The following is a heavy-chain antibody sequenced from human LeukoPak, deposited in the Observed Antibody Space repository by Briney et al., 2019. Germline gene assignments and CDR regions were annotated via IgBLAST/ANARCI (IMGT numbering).Heavy chain of an antibody. CDR2: INQSGST. CDR3: ARGRYSSGWYEFSRKHFDY. J-gene: IGHJ4*02. V-gene: IGHV4-34*01. Sequence: SEALSLTCAVYVGSFSGYYWSGIRQPPGRGREGIGEINQSGSTNYNPSLKIRVTISVDTSKNQLSLKLSSVTAADTAVYYCARGRYSSGWYEFSRKHFDYWGQGTLVTVSS. D-gene: IGHD6-19*01. CDR1: VGSFSGYY.